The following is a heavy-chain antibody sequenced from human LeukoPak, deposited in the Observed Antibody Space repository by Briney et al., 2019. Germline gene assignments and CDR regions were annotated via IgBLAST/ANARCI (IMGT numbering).Heavy chain of an antibody. Sequence: ASVKVSCKASGYTFTSYGISWVRQAPGQGLEWMGWISAYNGNTNYAQKLQGRVTMTTDTSTSTAYMELRSLRSDDTAVYYCAIVTMVRGVIIGNDDYWGQGTLVTVSS. CDR3: AIVTMVRGVIIGNDDY. CDR1: GYTFTSYG. V-gene: IGHV1-18*01. J-gene: IGHJ4*02. CDR2: ISAYNGNT. D-gene: IGHD3-10*01.